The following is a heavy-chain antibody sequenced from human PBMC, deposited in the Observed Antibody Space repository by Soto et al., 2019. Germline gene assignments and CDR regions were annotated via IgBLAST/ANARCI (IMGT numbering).Heavy chain of an antibody. V-gene: IGHV1-18*01. Sequence: GASVKVSCKASGYTFTSYGISWVRQAPGQGLEWMGWISAYNGNTNYAQKLQGRVTMTTDTSTSTAYMELRSLRSDDTAVYYCARVGPFTYYYDSSGYYYDWFDSWGQGTLVTVSS. D-gene: IGHD3-22*01. J-gene: IGHJ5*01. CDR1: GYTFTSYG. CDR2: ISAYNGNT. CDR3: ARVGPFTYYYDSSGYYYDWFDS.